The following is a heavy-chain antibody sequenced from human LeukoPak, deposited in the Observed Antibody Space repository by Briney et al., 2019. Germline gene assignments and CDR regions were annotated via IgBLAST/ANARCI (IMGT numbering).Heavy chain of an antibody. CDR1: GFTFSTYG. D-gene: IGHD3-10*01. CDR2: ISYDGSNK. CDR3: AKDRFGSGSYSNYIYYYGMDV. J-gene: IGHJ6*02. Sequence: GRSLRLSCAACGFTFSTYGMHWVRQAPGKGLKWVAVISYDGSNKYYADSVKGRFTISRDNSKNTLYLQMNRLRAEDTAVYFCAKDRFGSGSYSNYIYYYGMDVWGQGTTVTVSS. V-gene: IGHV3-30*18.